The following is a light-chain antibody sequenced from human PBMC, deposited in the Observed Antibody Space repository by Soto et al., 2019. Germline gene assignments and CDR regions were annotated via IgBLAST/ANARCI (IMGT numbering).Light chain of an antibody. V-gene: IGKV3-20*01. Sequence: EIVLTQSPGTLSLSPGERATLSCRASQSVSSSYLAWYQQKPGQAPRLLISGASSRATGIPDRFSGSGSGTDFTLTISRLEPEDFAVYYCQQYGGSPPFTFVPGTKVDIK. CDR3: QQYGGSPPFT. J-gene: IGKJ3*01. CDR1: QSVSSSY. CDR2: GAS.